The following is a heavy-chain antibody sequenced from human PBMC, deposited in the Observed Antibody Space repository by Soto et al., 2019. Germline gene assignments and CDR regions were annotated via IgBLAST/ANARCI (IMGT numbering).Heavy chain of an antibody. Sequence: GGSLRLSCSASGFTYSNYAMYWVRQAPGKGLEYVSAVSDNGGTSYYADSVKGRFTISRDNSKNTLYLQMSRLRAEDTAVYYGVKVPRGPRYYFDYRGQGPLVTFSS. CDR3: VKVPRGPRYYFDY. J-gene: IGHJ4*01. CDR1: GFTYSNYA. D-gene: IGHD3-10*01. CDR2: VSDNGGTS. V-gene: IGHV3-64D*08.